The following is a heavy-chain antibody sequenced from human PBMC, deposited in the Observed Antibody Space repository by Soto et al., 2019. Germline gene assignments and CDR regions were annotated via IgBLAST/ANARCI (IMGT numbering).Heavy chain of an antibody. CDR2: VSTSGNV. CDR3: ARDNNDFWSLYPLAFDY. V-gene: IGHV4-4*07. Sequence: SETLSLTCTVSGGSLIKYHWSWIRQPAGKGLEWIGRVSTSGNVVSKASLRSRLTMSVDTSKNQFSLRLTSVTAADTAVYYCARDNNDFWSLYPLAFDYWGQGALVTVSS. J-gene: IGHJ4*02. D-gene: IGHD3-3*01. CDR1: GGSLIKYH.